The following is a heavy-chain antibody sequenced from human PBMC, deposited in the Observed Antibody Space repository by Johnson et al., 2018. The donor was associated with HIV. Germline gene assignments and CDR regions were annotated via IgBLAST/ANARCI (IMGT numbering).Heavy chain of an antibody. CDR2: ISPSGSTI. CDR3: ARVGIHLWLGQTSPKNAFDI. V-gene: IGHV3-11*04. J-gene: IGHJ3*02. Sequence: LVESGGGLVKPGGSLRLSCAASGFTFSDYYMSWIRQAPGKGLEWLSYISPSGSTIYSAAPVQGRITIPSDNANNSLYLERSSLRAGDPALDYCARVGIHLWLGQTSPKNAFDIWGQGTMVTVSS. D-gene: IGHD5-18*01. CDR1: GFTFSDYY.